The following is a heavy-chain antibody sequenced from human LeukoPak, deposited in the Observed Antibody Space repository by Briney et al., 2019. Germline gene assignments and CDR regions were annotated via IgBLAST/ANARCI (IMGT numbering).Heavy chain of an antibody. Sequence: GSSVKVSCKASGYTFTSYGISWVRQAPGQGLEWMGWISAYNGNTNYAQKLQGRVTMTTDTSTSTAYMELRGLRSDDTAGYYCARDPPHYYGWGISPNYGGQGPRVTFSS. CDR3: ARDPPHYYGWGISPNY. V-gene: IGHV1-18*01. CDR1: GYTFTSYG. J-gene: IGHJ4*02. D-gene: IGHD3-10*01. CDR2: ISAYNGNT.